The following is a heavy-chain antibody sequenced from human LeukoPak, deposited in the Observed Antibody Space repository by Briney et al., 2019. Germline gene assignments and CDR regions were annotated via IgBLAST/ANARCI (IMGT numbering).Heavy chain of an antibody. Sequence: RQAPREGMEWIGVIYDNGITNYHPSLTSRLTLSVHTSRHDDALKLSSVTAADSGVYYCARHWVVRGVIPCPEDAFDLWAEGTMVRVSS. CDR2: IYDNGIT. V-gene: IGHV4-59*08. D-gene: IGHD3-10*01. J-gene: IGHJ3*01. CDR3: ARHWVVRGVIPCPEDAFDL.